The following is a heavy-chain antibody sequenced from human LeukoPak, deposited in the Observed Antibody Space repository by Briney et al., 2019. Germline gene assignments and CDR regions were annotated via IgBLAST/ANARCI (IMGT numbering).Heavy chain of an antibody. V-gene: IGHV3-23*01. D-gene: IGHD3-10*01. J-gene: IGHJ6*03. Sequence: PGGSLRLSCAASGFTFSSYGMRWLPQAPGKGLEWVSHISRSGGSTYYADSVKGRFTISRDNSKNTLFLQMNSLRAEDTAVYYCARGDYVSGSPYYYYYMDVWGKGTTVTIS. CDR2: ISRSGGST. CDR1: GFTFSSYG. CDR3: ARGDYVSGSPYYYYYMDV.